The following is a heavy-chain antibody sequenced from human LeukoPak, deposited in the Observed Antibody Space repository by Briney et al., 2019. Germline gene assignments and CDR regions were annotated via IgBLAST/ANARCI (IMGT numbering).Heavy chain of an antibody. CDR2: IGGDGSIT. CDR3: ARVVTGAGKDLFDP. CDR1: GFTFSDYW. Sequence: GGSLRLSCAVSGFTFSDYWMHWVRQAPGKGLVWVSRIGGDGSITTYADSVKGRFTISRDNAKRSLYLQMNSLRVEDTAVYYCARVVTGAGKDLFDPGAREPWSPSPQ. D-gene: IGHD1-1*01. V-gene: IGHV3-74*01. J-gene: IGHJ5*02.